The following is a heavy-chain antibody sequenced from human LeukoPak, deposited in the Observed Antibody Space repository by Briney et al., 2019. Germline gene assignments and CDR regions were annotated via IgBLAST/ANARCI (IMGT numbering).Heavy chain of an antibody. V-gene: IGHV4-34*01. D-gene: IGHD6-25*01. CDR3: ATSLGYRAYYDY. CDR1: GGSFSGYY. J-gene: IGHJ4*02. CDR2: INHSGST. Sequence: SETLSLTCAVYGGSFSGYYWSWIRQPPGKGLEWIGEINHSGSTNYNPSLKSRVTISVDTSKNQFSLKLGSVTAADAAVYYCATSLGYRAYYDYLGQGTLVTVSS.